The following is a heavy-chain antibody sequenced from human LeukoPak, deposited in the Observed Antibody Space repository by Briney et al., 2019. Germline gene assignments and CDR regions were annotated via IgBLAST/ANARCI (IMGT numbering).Heavy chain of an antibody. CDR3: ARARDNYDISSFSALDY. J-gene: IGHJ4*02. CDR2: IYSGGST. CDR1: GFTVSSNY. V-gene: IGHV3-53*01. D-gene: IGHD3-22*01. Sequence: PGGSLRLSCAASGFTVSSNYMSWVRQAPGKGQEWGSVIYSGGSTYYSDSVKGRFPISRDNSKNTLYLLLNSLRDEDTAVYYCARARDNYDISSFSALDYWGQGTLVTVSS.